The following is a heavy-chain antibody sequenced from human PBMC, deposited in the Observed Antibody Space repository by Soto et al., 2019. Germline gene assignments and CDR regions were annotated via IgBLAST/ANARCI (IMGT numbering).Heavy chain of an antibody. Sequence: QVQMVESGGGLVKPGGSLRLSCAVSGFTFSDYYMSWIRQAPGKGLEWISYISTGSIYTNYADSVKGRFIISRDNAKNSLYLQMNSLRAEDTAVYYCARTEYHGAFDIWGQGTMVRVSS. CDR2: ISTGSIYT. CDR1: GFTFSDYY. V-gene: IGHV3-11*05. D-gene: IGHD2-2*01. CDR3: ARTEYHGAFDI. J-gene: IGHJ3*02.